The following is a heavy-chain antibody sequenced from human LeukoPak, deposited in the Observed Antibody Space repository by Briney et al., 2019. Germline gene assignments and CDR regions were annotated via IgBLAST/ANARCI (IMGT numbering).Heavy chain of an antibody. CDR2: INWNGGST. D-gene: IGHD1-1*01. Sequence: GGSLRLSRAASGFTFDDYGMSWVRQAPGKGLEWVSGINWNGGSTGYADSVKGRFTISRDNANNSLYLQMNSLRAEDTALYYCAREPTTGTTFDYWGQGTLVTVSS. J-gene: IGHJ4*02. V-gene: IGHV3-20*04. CDR3: AREPTTGTTFDY. CDR1: GFTFDDYG.